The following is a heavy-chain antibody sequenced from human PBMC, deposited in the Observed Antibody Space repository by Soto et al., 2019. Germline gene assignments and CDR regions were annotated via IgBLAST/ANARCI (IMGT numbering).Heavy chain of an antibody. CDR2: ISYDGSNK. Sequence: GGSLRLSCAASGFTCSSYAMHWVRQAPGKGLEWVAVISYDGSNKYYADSVKGRFTISRDNSKNTLYLQMNSLRAEDTALYYCAKGRSYYYYYGVDVWGQGTTVTVSS. J-gene: IGHJ6*02. CDR3: AKGRSYYYYYGVDV. V-gene: IGHV3-30-3*01. CDR1: GFTCSSYA.